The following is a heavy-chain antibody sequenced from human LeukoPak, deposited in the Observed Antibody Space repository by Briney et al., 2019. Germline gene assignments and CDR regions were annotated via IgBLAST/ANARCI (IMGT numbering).Heavy chain of an antibody. CDR1: GFTFSSYG. Sequence: PGGSLRLSCAASGFTFSSYGMHWVRQAPGKGLEWVAVIWYDGSNKYYADSVKGRFTISRDNSKNTLYLQMNSLRAEDTAVYYCARDQTGEPDHGSYYHYWGQGTLVTVSS. J-gene: IGHJ4*02. CDR2: IWYDGSNK. V-gene: IGHV3-33*08. D-gene: IGHD1-26*01. CDR3: ARDQTGEPDHGSYYHY.